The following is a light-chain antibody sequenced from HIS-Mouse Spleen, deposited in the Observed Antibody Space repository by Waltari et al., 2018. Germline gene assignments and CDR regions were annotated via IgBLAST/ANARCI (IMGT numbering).Light chain of an antibody. J-gene: IGKJ3*01. CDR3: QQLNSYPPEFT. V-gene: IGKV1-9*01. CDR1: QGISSY. Sequence: DIQLTQSPSFLSASVGDRVTITCRASQGISSYLAWYQQKPGKAPKLLIYAASTLQSGVPSRFGGSGSGTEFTLTISSLQPEDFATYYCQQLNSYPPEFTFGPGTKVDIK. CDR2: AAS.